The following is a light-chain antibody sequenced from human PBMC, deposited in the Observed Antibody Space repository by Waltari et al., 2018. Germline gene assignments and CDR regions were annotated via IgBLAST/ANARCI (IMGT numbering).Light chain of an antibody. CDR2: ANS. CDR3: QSHDHSLHAYV. CDR1: SSNVGANYD. V-gene: IGLV1-40*01. J-gene: IGLJ1*01. Sequence: QSVLTQPPSVSGAPGQRVTISCTGISSNVGANYDVHWYQQVPPTAPKLLNYANSNRPSGVPDRFSGSKSGTSASLAITGLQAEDEADYYCQSHDHSLHAYVFGTGTKVTVL.